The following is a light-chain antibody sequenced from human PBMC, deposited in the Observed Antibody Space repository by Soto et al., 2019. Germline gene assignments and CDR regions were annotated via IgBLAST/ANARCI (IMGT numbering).Light chain of an antibody. CDR2: GNN. V-gene: IGLV1-40*01. CDR1: ISNLGAPYD. CDR3: QSYDSSLRGYV. Sequence: QSALTQPPSVSGAPGQTVIISCSGSISNLGAPYDVNWFRQLPGTVPRLLIYGNNNRPSGVPDRFSGSKSGTSASLAITGLQAEDEADYYCQSYDSSLRGYVFGTGTKVTVL. J-gene: IGLJ1*01.